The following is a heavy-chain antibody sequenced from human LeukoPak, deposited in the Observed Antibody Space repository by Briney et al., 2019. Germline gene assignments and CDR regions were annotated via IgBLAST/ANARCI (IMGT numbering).Heavy chain of an antibody. J-gene: IGHJ6*03. D-gene: IGHD1-1*01. CDR3: VRDALEGYYSYYYMDV. CDR2: IPNSGST. Sequence: SETLSLTCAVSGGPIISHYWSWIRQPPGKGLEWIGYIPNSGSTDYNPSLRIRVTISINTSKNQFSLKLTSVTAADSAVYYCVRDALEGYYSYYYMDVWGRGTTVTVSS. CDR1: GGPIISHY. V-gene: IGHV4-59*11.